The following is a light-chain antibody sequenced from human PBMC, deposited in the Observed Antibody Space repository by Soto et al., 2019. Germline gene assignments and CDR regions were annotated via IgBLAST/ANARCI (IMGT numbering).Light chain of an antibody. CDR1: QTIRGD. CDR3: QQYNFLRIT. Sequence: EIVMTQSPATLSVSPGEGATLSCRASQTIRGDLAWYQQKPGQAPRLLIYDASTRATGIPARFSGSGSGTEFTLTISSLQSEDVAIYYCQQYNFLRITFGPGTKVDIK. V-gene: IGKV3-15*01. J-gene: IGKJ3*01. CDR2: DAS.